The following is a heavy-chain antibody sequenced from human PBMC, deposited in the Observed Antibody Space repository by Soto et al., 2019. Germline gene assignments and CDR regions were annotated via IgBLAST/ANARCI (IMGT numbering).Heavy chain of an antibody. Sequence: GASVKVSCKASGGTFSSYAISWVRQAPGQGLEWMGGIIPIFGTANYAQKFQGRVTITADESTSTAYMELSSLTSEDTAVYYCARGFKQWLVRYYYYGMDVWGQGTTVTVSS. D-gene: IGHD6-19*01. CDR3: ARGFKQWLVRYYYYGMDV. CDR2: IIPIFGTA. J-gene: IGHJ6*02. CDR1: GGTFSSYA. V-gene: IGHV1-69*13.